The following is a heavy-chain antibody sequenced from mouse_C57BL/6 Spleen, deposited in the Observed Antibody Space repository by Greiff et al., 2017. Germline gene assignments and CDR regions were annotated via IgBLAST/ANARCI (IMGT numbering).Heavy chain of an antibody. D-gene: IGHD2-4*01. V-gene: IGHV1-85*01. CDR2: IYPRDGST. J-gene: IGHJ4*01. CDR3: ARAEGYYDYDGGYYYAMDD. CDR1: GYTFTSYD. Sequence: VQLQQSGPELVKPGASVKLSCKASGYTFTSYDINWVKQRPGQGLEWIGWIYPRDGSTKYNEKFKGKATLTVDTSSSTAYMELHSLTSEDSAVYFCARAEGYYDYDGGYYYAMDDWGQGASVTVSS.